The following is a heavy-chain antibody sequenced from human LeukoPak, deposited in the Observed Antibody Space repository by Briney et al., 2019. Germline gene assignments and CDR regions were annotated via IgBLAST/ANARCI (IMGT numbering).Heavy chain of an antibody. D-gene: IGHD2-15*01. CDR1: GGSISSGSYY. Sequence: SQTLSLTCTVSGGSISSGSYYWSWIRQPAGKGLEWIGRIYTSGSTNYNPSLKSRVTISVDTSKNQFSLKLSSVTAADTAVYYCARGPLLGYCSGGSCYSYYYYYMDVWGKGTTVTVSS. CDR3: ARGPLLGYCSGGSCYSYYYYYMDV. CDR2: IYTSGST. V-gene: IGHV4-61*02. J-gene: IGHJ6*03.